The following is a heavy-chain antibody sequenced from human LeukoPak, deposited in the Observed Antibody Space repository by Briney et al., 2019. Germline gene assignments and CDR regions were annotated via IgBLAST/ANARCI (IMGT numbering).Heavy chain of an antibody. CDR3: AKQRMVRGPFTDYYFDY. V-gene: IGHV3-23*01. CDR1: GFTFSSYA. D-gene: IGHD3-10*01. J-gene: IGHJ4*02. Sequence: PGGSLRLSCGASGFTFSSYAQSWVRQAPGKGLEWVSTISGSGGNTYYADSVKGRFTISRDYSKTTLYLQMNSLRAEDTAVYYCAKQRMVRGPFTDYYFDYWGQGILVTVSS. CDR2: ISGSGGNT.